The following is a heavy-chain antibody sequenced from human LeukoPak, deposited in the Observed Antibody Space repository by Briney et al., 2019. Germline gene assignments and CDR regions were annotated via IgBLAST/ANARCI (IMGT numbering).Heavy chain of an antibody. CDR1: GFTFSSYA. V-gene: IGHV3-23*01. Sequence: GGSLRLSCAASGFTFSSYAMSWVRQAPGKGLEWVSAISGSGGSTYYADSVKGRFTISRDNSKNTLYLQMNSLRAEDTAVYHCAEERGDYDFWSGYLFPLDYWGQGTLVTVSS. D-gene: IGHD3-3*01. J-gene: IGHJ4*02. CDR2: ISGSGGST. CDR3: AEERGDYDFWSGYLFPLDY.